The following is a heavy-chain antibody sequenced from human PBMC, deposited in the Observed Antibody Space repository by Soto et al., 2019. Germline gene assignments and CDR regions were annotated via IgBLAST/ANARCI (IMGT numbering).Heavy chain of an antibody. J-gene: IGHJ6*02. D-gene: IGHD3-3*01. CDR1: GFTFSSYG. CDR2: ISYDGSNK. CDR3: AKDTGTILGRYYYYYGMDV. V-gene: IGHV3-30*18. Sequence: GGSLRLSCAASGFTFSSYGMHWVRQAPGKGLEWVAVISYDGSNKYYADSVKGRFTISRDNSKNTLYLQMNSLRAEDTAVYYCAKDTGTILGRYYYYYGMDVWGQGTTVTVSS.